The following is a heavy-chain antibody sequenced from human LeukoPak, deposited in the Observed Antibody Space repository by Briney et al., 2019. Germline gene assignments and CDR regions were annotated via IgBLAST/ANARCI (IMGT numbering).Heavy chain of an antibody. Sequence: GGSLRLSCVGYGFTFSTYWMSWVRQAPGKGLEWVANIKQDGGEKYYVDSVKGRFTISRDNSKNTLYLQMNSLRAEDTAVYYCARGKANLSGSYGYWGQGTLVTVSS. CDR3: ARGKANLSGSYGY. V-gene: IGHV3-7*01. CDR2: IKQDGGEK. D-gene: IGHD1-26*01. CDR1: GFTFSTYW. J-gene: IGHJ4*02.